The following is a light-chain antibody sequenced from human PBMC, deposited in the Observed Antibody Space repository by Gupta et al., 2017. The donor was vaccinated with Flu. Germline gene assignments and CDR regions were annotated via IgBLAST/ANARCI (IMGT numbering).Light chain of an antibody. V-gene: IGKV1-5*03. J-gene: IGKJ2*01. CDR3: QQYNTYPSYT. Sequence: DRVTITCRASQSISSWLAWYQQKPGKAPKLLIYKASSLESGVPLRFSGSGTGTEFTLTISSLQPDDFATYYCQQYNTYPSYTFGQGTKLEIK. CDR2: KAS. CDR1: QSISSW.